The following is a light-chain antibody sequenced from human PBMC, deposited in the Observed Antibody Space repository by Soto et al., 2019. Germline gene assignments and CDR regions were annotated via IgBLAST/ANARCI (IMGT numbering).Light chain of an antibody. CDR3: QQYDTFLGT. CDR2: DAS. J-gene: IGKJ1*01. CDR1: QSISSW. Sequence: DIQMTQSPSTLSASLGDRVTITCGASQSISSWLAWYQQKPGKAPKLLIYDASSLESGVPSRFSGSGSGTKFTLTIASLQPDDFATYYCQQYDTFLGTFGPGTKVDI. V-gene: IGKV1-5*01.